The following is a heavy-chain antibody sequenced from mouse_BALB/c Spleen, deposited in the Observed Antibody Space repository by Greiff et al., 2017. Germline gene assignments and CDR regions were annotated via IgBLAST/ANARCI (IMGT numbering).Heavy chain of an antibody. Sequence: VQLQQSGPQLVRPGASVKISCKASGYSFTSYWMHWVKQRPGQGLEWIGMIDPSDSETRLNQKFKDKATLTVDKSSSTAYMQLSSPTSEDSAVYYCARDDYDDYAMDYWGQGTSVTVSS. V-gene: IGHV1S126*01. CDR2: IDPSDSET. CDR3: ARDDYDDYAMDY. D-gene: IGHD2-4*01. J-gene: IGHJ4*01. CDR1: GYSFTSYW.